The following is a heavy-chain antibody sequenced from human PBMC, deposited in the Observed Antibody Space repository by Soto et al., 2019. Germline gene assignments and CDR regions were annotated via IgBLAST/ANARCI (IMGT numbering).Heavy chain of an antibody. CDR2: IYSGGST. J-gene: IGHJ5*02. CDR1: GFTVSSNY. CDR3: ARVTYDYIWGSYRPTYNWFDP. V-gene: IGHV3-66*01. Sequence: GGSLRLSCAASGFTVSSNYMSWVRQAPGKRLEWVSVIYSGGSTYYADSVKGRFTISRDNSKNTLYLQMNSLRAEDTAVYYCARVTYDYIWGSYRPTYNWFDPWGQGTLVTVSS. D-gene: IGHD3-16*02.